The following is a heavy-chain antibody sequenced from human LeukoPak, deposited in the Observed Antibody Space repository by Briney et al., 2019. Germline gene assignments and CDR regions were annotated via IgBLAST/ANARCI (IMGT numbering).Heavy chain of an antibody. J-gene: IGHJ5*02. Sequence: GASVKVSCKGSGYTFNSHGITWVRQAPGQGLEWMGWISAYHGNTNYAQKLQGRVTLTTDTSTSTAYMELRSLRSDDTAVYYCARERVGPAGPTVDPWGQGTLVTVSS. D-gene: IGHD4-17*01. V-gene: IGHV1-18*01. CDR3: ARERVGPAGPTVDP. CDR2: ISAYHGNT. CDR1: GYTFNSHG.